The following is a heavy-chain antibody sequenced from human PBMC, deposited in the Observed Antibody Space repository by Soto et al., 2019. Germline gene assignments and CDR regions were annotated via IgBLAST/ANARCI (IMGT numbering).Heavy chain of an antibody. CDR2: IKKDGSQK. CDR3: ARLGREVDY. V-gene: IGHV3-7*01. CDR1: GFTFSHYW. Sequence: EVQLVESGGDLVQPGGSLRLSCAASGFTFSHYWMTWVRQAPGKGLEWVANIKKDGSQKNYVDSVEGRFTVSRDNAKNSLYLEMNSLRAENTAMYYCARLGREVDYWGQGTLVIVSS. J-gene: IGHJ4*02. D-gene: IGHD2-15*01.